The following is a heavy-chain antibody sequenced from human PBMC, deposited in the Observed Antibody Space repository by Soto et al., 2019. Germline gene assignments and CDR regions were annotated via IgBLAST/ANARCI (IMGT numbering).Heavy chain of an antibody. V-gene: IGHV3-23*01. CDR2: ISGSGGST. Sequence: EVQLLESGGGLVQPGGSLRLSCAASGFTFSSYAMSWVRQAPGKGLEWVSAISGSGGSTYYADSVKGRYTISRDNSKNTPYLQMNSLRAEDTAVYYCAKALRGSSGYYFVVAFDIWGQGTMVTFSS. CDR1: GFTFSSYA. D-gene: IGHD3-22*01. CDR3: AKALRGSSGYYFVVAFDI. J-gene: IGHJ3*02.